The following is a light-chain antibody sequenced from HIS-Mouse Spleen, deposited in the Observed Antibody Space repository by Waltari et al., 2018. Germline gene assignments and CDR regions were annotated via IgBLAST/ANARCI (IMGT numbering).Light chain of an antibody. V-gene: IGKV1-9*01. CDR2: AAS. Sequence: DIQLTQSPSFLSASVGDRVTITCRASQGISSYLAWYQQKPGKAPKLLIYAASTLHSGVPSRFSGSGSGTEFTLTISSLQPEDFATYYCQQLNSYPPTFGQGTKVEIK. CDR3: QQLNSYPPT. J-gene: IGKJ1*01. CDR1: QGISSY.